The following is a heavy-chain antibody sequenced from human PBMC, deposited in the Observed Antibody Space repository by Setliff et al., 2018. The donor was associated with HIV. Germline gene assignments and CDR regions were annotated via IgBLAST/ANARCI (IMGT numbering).Heavy chain of an antibody. J-gene: IGHJ5*02. D-gene: IGHD3-10*01. Sequence: GGSLRLSCAASGFTFSDAWMSWVRQAPGKGLEWVGRIKTRTDGGTTDYVAPVKGRFTISRDDSKNTLYLQMNSLKIEDTAVYYCVRTIGNWGPGNHWGQGTLVTVSS. CDR2: IKTRTDGGTT. CDR1: GFTFSDAW. CDR3: VRTIGNWGPGNH. V-gene: IGHV3-15*01.